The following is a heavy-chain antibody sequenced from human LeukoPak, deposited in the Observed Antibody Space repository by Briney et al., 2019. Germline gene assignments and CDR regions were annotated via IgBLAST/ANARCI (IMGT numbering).Heavy chain of an antibody. D-gene: IGHD3-9*01. J-gene: IGHJ4*02. CDR3: ARGELRGYFDWTPIDY. V-gene: IGHV5-51*01. CDR1: GYSFTSYW. CDR2: IYPGDSDT. Sequence: GESLKISCKGSGYSFTSYWIGWVRQMPGKGLEWMGIIYPGDSDTRYSPSFQGQVTISADKSISTAYLQWSSLKASDTAMYYCARGELRGYFDWTPIDYWGQGTLVTVSS.